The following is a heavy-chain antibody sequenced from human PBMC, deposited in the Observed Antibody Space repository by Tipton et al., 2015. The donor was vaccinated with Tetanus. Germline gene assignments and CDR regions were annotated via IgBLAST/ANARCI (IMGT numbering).Heavy chain of an antibody. V-gene: IGHV4-59*02. CDR1: GDSVSGYY. J-gene: IGHJ1*01. D-gene: IGHD2-8*02. Sequence: PGLVKPSETLSLTCTVSGDSVSGYYWSWIRQPPGKGLEWVGYVYYTGDTNYNPSLKSRVTISMDRSENQISLKMTSVTAADTAVYYCAGVTAQRTELYFEQWGQGTQVTVSS. CDR2: VYYTGDT. CDR3: AGVTAQRTELYFEQ.